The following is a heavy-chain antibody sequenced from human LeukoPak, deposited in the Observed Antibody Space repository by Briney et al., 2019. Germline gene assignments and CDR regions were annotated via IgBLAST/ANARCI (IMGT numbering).Heavy chain of an antibody. J-gene: IGHJ4*02. CDR1: GFTFSSYG. V-gene: IGHV3-30*02. CDR2: IRYDGSNK. D-gene: IGHD3-10*01. Sequence: GGSLRLSCAASGFTFSSYGMHWVRQAPGKGLEWVAFIRYDGSNKYYADSVKGRFTISRDNSKNTLYLQMNSLRAEGTAVYYCAKDYGGTMVRGVIINVEYYFDYWGQGTLVTVSS. CDR3: AKDYGGTMVRGVIINVEYYFDY.